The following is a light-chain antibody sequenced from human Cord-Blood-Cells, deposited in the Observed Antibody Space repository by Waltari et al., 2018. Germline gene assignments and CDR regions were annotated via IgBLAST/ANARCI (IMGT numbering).Light chain of an antibody. V-gene: IGLV2-23*01. J-gene: IGLJ2*01. CDR2: EGS. CDR1: SSDVGSYNL. CDR3: CSYAGSSTLV. Sequence: QSALTQPASVSGSPGQSITISCTGTSSDVGSYNLVSWYQQHPGKAPKLMIYEGSKRPSGVSNRFSGPKSGNTASLTISGLQSEDEADYYCCSYAGSSTLVFVGGTKLPVL.